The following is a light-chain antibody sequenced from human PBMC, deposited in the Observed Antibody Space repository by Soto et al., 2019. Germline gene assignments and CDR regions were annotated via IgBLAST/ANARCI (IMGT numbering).Light chain of an antibody. CDR2: GAS. CDR3: QKYNSAPLT. Sequence: ETVFTQSPCTLSLSPGERDTLPCRASQSVSSSYLAWYQQKPGQAPRLLIYGASSRATGIPDRFSGSGSGTDFTLTISSLQPEDVATYYCQKYNSAPLTFGGGTKVDIK. V-gene: IGKV3-20*01. CDR1: QSVSSSY. J-gene: IGKJ4*01.